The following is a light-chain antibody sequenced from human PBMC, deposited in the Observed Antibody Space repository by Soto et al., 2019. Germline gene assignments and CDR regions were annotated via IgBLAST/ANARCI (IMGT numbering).Light chain of an antibody. CDR3: QLYYVSLKT. CDR1: QTLTNTY. Sequence: EIEMTQSPGTLSLSPGERATLSCRASQTLTNTYLAWYQQKPGQAPRLLIFDASTRATGIPHRFSGSGSWTNFSLTTSRLEPEDFLVYYCQLYYVSLKTFGQGTNVEVK. V-gene: IGKV3-20*01. J-gene: IGKJ1*01. CDR2: DAS.